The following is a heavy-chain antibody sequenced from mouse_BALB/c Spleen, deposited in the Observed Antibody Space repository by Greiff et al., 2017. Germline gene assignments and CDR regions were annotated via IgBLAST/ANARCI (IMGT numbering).Heavy chain of an antibody. J-gene: IGHJ4*01. D-gene: IGHD1-2*01. CDR3: ARWGLRLDAMDY. CDR2: INPSSGYT. CDR1: GYTFTSYT. Sequence: QVQLKESGAELARPGASVKMSCKASGYTFTSYTMHWVKQRPGQGLEWIVYINPSSGYTNYNQKFKDKATLTADKSSSTAYMQLSSLTSEDSAVYYCARWGLRLDAMDYWGQGTSVTVSS. V-gene: IGHV1-4*01.